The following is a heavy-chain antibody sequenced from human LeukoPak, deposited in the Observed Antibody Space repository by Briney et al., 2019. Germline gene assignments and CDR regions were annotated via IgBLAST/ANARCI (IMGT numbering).Heavy chain of an antibody. CDR1: GGSISSYY. CDR3: ARLNGDGFDI. Sequence: SETLSLTCTVSGGSISSYYWSWIRQPPGKGLEWIGYIYYSGSTNYAPSLKSRVTMSIDTSKKHLSLKLNTVTAADTAVYYCARLNGDGFDIWGQGTKVTVSS. CDR2: IYYSGST. J-gene: IGHJ3*02. D-gene: IGHD2-8*01. V-gene: IGHV4-59*12.